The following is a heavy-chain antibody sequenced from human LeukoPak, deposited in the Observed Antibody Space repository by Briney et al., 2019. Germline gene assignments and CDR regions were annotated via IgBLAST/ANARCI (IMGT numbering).Heavy chain of an antibody. Sequence: GGSLRLSCAASGFTFSDYYMSWIRQAPGKGLEWVSYISSSGSTIYYADSVKGRFTISRDNAKNSLYLQMNSLRAEDTAVYYCARXLSYYYDSSGYHFPFQHWGQGTLVTVSS. V-gene: IGHV3-11*01. J-gene: IGHJ1*01. CDR2: ISSSGSTI. CDR1: GFTFSDYY. CDR3: ARXLSYYYDSSGYHFPFQH. D-gene: IGHD3-22*01.